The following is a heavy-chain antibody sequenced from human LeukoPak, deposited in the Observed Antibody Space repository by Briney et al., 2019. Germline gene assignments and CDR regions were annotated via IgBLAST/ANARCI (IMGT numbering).Heavy chain of an antibody. V-gene: IGHV4-34*01. CDR1: GRSFSSYS. CDR2: INYNGST. Sequence: SETLSLTCAVYGRSFSSYSWSWIRQPPGKGLEWIAEINYNGSTNYNPSLKSRVTISVDMSKNHFSLKLSSVTAADTAVYYCAGGNWFDPWGQGTLVTVSA. J-gene: IGHJ5*02. CDR3: AGGNWFDP.